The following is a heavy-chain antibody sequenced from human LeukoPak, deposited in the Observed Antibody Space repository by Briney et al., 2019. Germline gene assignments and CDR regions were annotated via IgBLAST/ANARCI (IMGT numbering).Heavy chain of an antibody. J-gene: IGHJ3*02. CDR2: INTDGSST. D-gene: IGHD1-14*01. CDR1: GFTFSTYS. Sequence: GGSLRLSCAASGFTFSTYSMTWVRQAPGKGLVWVSRINTDGSSTSYADSVKGRFTISRDNAKNTLYLQMNSLRAEDTAVYYCARDLPASDAFDIWGQGTMVTVSS. CDR3: ARDLPASDAFDI. V-gene: IGHV3-74*01.